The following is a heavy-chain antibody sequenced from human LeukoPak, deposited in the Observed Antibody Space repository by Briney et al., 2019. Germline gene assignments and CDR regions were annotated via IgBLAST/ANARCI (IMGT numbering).Heavy chain of an antibody. CDR3: ARRQNLYDNSGSDY. V-gene: IGHV3-7*05. CDR1: GFTFSSYW. Sequence: GGSLRLSCAASGFTFSSYWMSWVRQAPGKGLEWVANIKQDGSEKYYVDSVKGRFTISRDNAKNSLYLQMNSLRAEDTAVYYCARRQNLYDNSGSDYWGQGTLVTVSS. CDR2: IKQDGSEK. D-gene: IGHD3-22*01. J-gene: IGHJ4*02.